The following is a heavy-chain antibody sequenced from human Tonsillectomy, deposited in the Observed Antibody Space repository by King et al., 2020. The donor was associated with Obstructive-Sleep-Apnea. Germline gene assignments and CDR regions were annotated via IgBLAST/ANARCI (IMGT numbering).Heavy chain of an antibody. Sequence: VQLVESGGGVVQPGRSLRLSCAASAFTFSSYGMHWVRQAPGKGLEWVAVIWYDGSTKDYADSVKGRFTISRDNSKNTLYLQMNSLRAEDTSVYHCARGWSGYDRDDAFDIWGQGTMVTVSS. V-gene: IGHV3-33*01. CDR2: IWYDGSTK. CDR3: ARGWSGYDRDDAFDI. CDR1: AFTFSSYG. J-gene: IGHJ3*02. D-gene: IGHD5-12*01.